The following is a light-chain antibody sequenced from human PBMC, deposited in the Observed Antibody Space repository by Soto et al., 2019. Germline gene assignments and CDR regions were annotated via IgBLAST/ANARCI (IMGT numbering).Light chain of an antibody. V-gene: IGKV3-20*01. CDR1: QSVSSSY. J-gene: IGKJ1*01. Sequence: EIVLTQSPGTLSLSPVERVTFSFRASQSVSSSYIAWYQQKRGQAPRRLIYGASIRATGIPDRFSGSGSGTDFTLTISRLEPEDFALYYCQQYHTSPLTFGQGTKVDIK. CDR3: QQYHTSPLT. CDR2: GAS.